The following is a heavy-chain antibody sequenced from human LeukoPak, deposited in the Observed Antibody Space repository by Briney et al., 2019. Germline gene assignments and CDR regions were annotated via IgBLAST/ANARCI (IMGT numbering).Heavy chain of an antibody. CDR3: ARGGYYGSGNDFRFDP. CDR1: GYSISSGYY. D-gene: IGHD3-10*01. CDR2: IYHSGST. V-gene: IGHV4-38-2*02. J-gene: IGHJ5*02. Sequence: SETLSLTCTVSGYSISSGYYWGWIRQPPGKGLEWIGSIYHSGSTNYNPSLKGRVTISVDTSKNQFSLKLSSVTAADTAIYYCARGGYYGSGNDFRFDPWGQGTLVTVSS.